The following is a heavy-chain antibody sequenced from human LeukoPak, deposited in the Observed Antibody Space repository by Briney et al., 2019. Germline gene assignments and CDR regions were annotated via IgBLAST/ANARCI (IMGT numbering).Heavy chain of an antibody. CDR2: ISWNSGSI. CDR3: AKENWAGGWFDP. D-gene: IGHD7-27*01. Sequence: GRSLRLSCAASGFTFDDYAMHWVRQAPGKGLEWVSGISWNSGSIGYADSVKGRFTISRDNAKNSLYLQMNSLGAEDTALYYCAKENWAGGWFDPWGQGTLVTVSS. CDR1: GFTFDDYA. J-gene: IGHJ5*02. V-gene: IGHV3-9*01.